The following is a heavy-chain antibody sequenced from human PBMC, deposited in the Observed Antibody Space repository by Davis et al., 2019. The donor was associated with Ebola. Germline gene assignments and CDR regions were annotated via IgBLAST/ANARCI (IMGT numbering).Heavy chain of an antibody. V-gene: IGHV3-48*02. Sequence: GESLKISCAASGFTVSSNYMSWVRQAPGKGLEWVSYISSSSSTIYYADSVKGRFTISRDNAKNSLYLQMNSLRDEDTAVYYCARVFPGIAAAGTGYWGQGTLVTVSS. CDR3: ARVFPGIAAAGTGY. J-gene: IGHJ4*02. CDR2: ISSSSSTI. CDR1: GFTVSSNY. D-gene: IGHD6-13*01.